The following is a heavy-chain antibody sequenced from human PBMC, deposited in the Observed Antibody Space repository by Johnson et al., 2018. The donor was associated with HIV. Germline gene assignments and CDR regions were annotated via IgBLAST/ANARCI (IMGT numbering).Heavy chain of an antibody. CDR3: AKDVSVVTPSGSFDI. Sequence: EMQLVESGGGLVQPGGSLRLSCAASGFTLSNHWMSWVRQAPGKGLEYVANVNQDGSAKYYADSVKGRFTISRDNSKNTMYLQMNSLRAEDTAVYYCAKDVSVVTPSGSFDIWGQGTRVTVSS. CDR1: GFTLSNHW. CDR2: VNQDGSAK. D-gene: IGHD4-23*01. J-gene: IGHJ3*02. V-gene: IGHV3-7*01.